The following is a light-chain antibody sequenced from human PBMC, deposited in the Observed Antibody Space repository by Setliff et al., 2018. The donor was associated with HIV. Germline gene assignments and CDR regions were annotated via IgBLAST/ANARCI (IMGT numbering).Light chain of an antibody. CDR3: AALDDSLSGWV. Sequence: QSALTQPPSASGTPGQRVTIFCSGSASNIGGNTVNWYQHFPGTAPKLLIYNNNQRPSGVPDRFSGSKSGTSASLAISGLQSEDEADYYCAALDDSLSGWVFGGGTKVTVL. V-gene: IGLV1-44*01. J-gene: IGLJ3*02. CDR2: NNN. CDR1: ASNIGGNT.